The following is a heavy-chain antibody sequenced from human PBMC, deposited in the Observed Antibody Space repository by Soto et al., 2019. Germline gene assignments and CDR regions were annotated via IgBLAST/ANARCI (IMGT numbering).Heavy chain of an antibody. CDR1: GFSLTTSGVG. CDR2: IYWDDDK. D-gene: IGHD3-3*01. J-gene: IGHJ4*02. V-gene: IGHV2-5*02. CDR3: AHRVLRTVFGLVTTTAIYFDF. Sequence: QITLNESGPTQVKPRQTLTLTGTFSGFSLTTSGVGVGWIRQSPGKAPEWLALIYWDDDKRYSPSLKSRLTIPKDTSKNQVVLTLADLDPADTATYYCAHRVLRTVFGLVTTTAIYFDFWGQGTPVAVSS.